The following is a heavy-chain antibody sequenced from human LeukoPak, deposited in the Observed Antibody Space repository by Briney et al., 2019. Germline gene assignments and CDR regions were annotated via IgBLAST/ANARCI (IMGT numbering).Heavy chain of an antibody. Sequence: ASVKVSCKASGYSFTSHYMHWVRQAPGQGLEWLGLINPSGSSTLYAQKFQGRITMTRDMSTTTDYMELSSLTYDDTAVYYCARDLDYYDSSGALGYWGQGTLVTVSS. CDR1: GYSFTSHY. V-gene: IGHV1-46*01. CDR2: INPSGSST. J-gene: IGHJ4*02. D-gene: IGHD3-22*01. CDR3: ARDLDYYDSSGALGY.